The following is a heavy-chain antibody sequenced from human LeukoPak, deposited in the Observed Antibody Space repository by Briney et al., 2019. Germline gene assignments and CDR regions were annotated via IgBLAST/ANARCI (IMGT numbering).Heavy chain of an antibody. V-gene: IGHV3-23*01. CDR3: AKDRDGSTWYLLNYMDC. D-gene: IGHD6-13*01. J-gene: IGHJ6*03. CDR1: GFTFANYA. CDR2: IKPSGESI. Sequence: PGGSLRLSCAASGFTFANYAMTWVRQAPGKGLEWVSTIKPSGESINFADSVRGRFAIARDNSKNTLYLHMNNLRDEDTAVYKCAKDRDGSTWYLLNYMDCWGKGTTVTVSS.